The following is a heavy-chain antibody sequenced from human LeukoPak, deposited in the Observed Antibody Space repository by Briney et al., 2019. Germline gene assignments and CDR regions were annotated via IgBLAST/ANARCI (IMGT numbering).Heavy chain of an antibody. Sequence: PSETLSLTCTVSGGSVSSGSCYWSWIRQPPGKGLEWIGYIYYSGSTNYNPSLKSRVTISVDTSKNQFSLKLSSVTAADTPVYYCARDRSSSGYCSSTSCYDDAFDIWGQGTMVTVSS. CDR1: GGSVSSGSCY. J-gene: IGHJ3*02. CDR2: IYYSGST. CDR3: ARDRSSSGYCSSTSCYDDAFDI. D-gene: IGHD2-2*03. V-gene: IGHV4-61*01.